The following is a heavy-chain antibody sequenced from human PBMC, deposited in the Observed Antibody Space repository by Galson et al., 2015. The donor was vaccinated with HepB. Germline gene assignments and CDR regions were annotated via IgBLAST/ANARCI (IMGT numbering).Heavy chain of an antibody. D-gene: IGHD5-24*01. CDR1: GFMFGSYA. CDR2: ISGKTGTT. CDR3: VRVSSRDGYDYVDFGY. Sequence: SLRLSCAASGFMFGSYAMSWVRQAPGKGLEWVSAISGKTGTTYYTDSVKGRFTISRDSSKNTVSLQMNGLRAEDTAVYYCVRVSSRDGYDYVDFGYWGQGTLVMVS. J-gene: IGHJ4*02. V-gene: IGHV3-23*01.